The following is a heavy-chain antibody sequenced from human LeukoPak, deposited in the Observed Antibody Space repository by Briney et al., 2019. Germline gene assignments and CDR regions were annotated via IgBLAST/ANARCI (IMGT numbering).Heavy chain of an antibody. V-gene: IGHV3-74*01. D-gene: IGHD3-22*01. CDR3: AKDQKPQYYYDSSGLTFDY. Sequence: GGSLRLSCAASGFTFSAYWMHWVRQSPGKGLVWVSRINSDGSSTSYADSVKGRFTISRDIPRNTLYLQMNSLRAEDTAVYYCAKDQKPQYYYDSSGLTFDYWGQGTLVTVSS. CDR1: GFTFSAYW. J-gene: IGHJ4*02. CDR2: INSDGSST.